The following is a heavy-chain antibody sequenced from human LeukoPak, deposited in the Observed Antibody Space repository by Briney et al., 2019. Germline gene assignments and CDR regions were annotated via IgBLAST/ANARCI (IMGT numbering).Heavy chain of an antibody. V-gene: IGHV3-20*04. CDR2: INRHGGSI. CDR3: AREVGIPAAPDS. D-gene: IGHD2-2*01. J-gene: IGHJ5*02. Sequence: GGSLSLSCAASGFQFDDYGMSWVRQAPGKGLEWVSGINRHGGSIAYADSVKGRFTISRDNAKNSLYLQMNSLRAEDTALYYCAREVGIPAAPDSWGQGSLVTVSS. CDR1: GFQFDDYG.